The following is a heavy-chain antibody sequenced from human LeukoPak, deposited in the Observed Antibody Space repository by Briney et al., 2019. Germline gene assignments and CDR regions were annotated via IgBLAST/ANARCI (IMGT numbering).Heavy chain of an antibody. J-gene: IGHJ4*02. CDR2: IYSGNNT. CDR1: GFTVSSNY. D-gene: IGHD3-10*01. CDR3: APPPYGSGSYHLDY. Sequence: GGSLRLSCAASGFTVSSNYMSWVRQAPGKGLEWVSVIYSGNNTYYADSVKGRFTISRDNSKNTLYLQMNSLRVEDTAVYYCAPPPYGSGSYHLDYWGQGTLVTVSS. V-gene: IGHV3-66*01.